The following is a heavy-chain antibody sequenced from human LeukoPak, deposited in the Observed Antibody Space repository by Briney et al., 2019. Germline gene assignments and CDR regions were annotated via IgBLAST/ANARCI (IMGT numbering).Heavy chain of an antibody. CDR1: GGSISSYY. CDR3: ARHELDTAMGFGAFDI. CDR2: IYYSGST. V-gene: IGHV4-59*08. Sequence: SETLSLTCTVTGGSISSYYWSWIRQPPGKGLEWIGYIYYSGSTNYNPSLKSRVTISVDTSKNQFSLKLSSVTAADTAVYYCARHELDTAMGFGAFDIWGQGTMVTVSS. D-gene: IGHD5-18*01. J-gene: IGHJ3*02.